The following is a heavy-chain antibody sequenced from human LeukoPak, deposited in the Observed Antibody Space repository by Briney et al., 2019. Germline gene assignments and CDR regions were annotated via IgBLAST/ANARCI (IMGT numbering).Heavy chain of an antibody. CDR3: ARARLGLWNDVAY. Sequence: PGGSLRLSXAASGFTFRSYSMNWVRQAPGKGLEWVSSISSSSSYIYYADSVKGRFTISRDNAKNSLYLQMNSLRAEDTAVYYCARARLGLWNDVAYRGQGTLVTVSS. CDR1: GFTFRSYS. D-gene: IGHD1-1*01. CDR2: ISSSSSYI. V-gene: IGHV3-21*01. J-gene: IGHJ4*02.